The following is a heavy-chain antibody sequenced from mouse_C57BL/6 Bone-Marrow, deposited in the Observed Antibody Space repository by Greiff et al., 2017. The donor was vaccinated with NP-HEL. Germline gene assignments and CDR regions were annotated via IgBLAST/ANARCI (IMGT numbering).Heavy chain of an antibody. CDR3: TNYDGYFFAY. CDR1: GFNIKDDY. Sequence: VQLQQSGAELVRPGASVKLSCTASGFNIKDDYMHWVKQRPEQGLEWIGWIDPENGDTEYASKFQGKATITADTSSHTAYLQLSSLTSEDTAVYYCTNYDGYFFAYWGQGTLVTVSA. D-gene: IGHD2-3*01. CDR2: IDPENGDT. J-gene: IGHJ3*01. V-gene: IGHV14-4*01.